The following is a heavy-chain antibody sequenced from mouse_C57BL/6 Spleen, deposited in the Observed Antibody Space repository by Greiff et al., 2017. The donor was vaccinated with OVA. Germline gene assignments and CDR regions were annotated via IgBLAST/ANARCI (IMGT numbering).Heavy chain of an antibody. Sequence: QVQLKQPGAELVKPGASVKLSCKASGYTFTSYWMQWVKQRPGQGLEWIGEIDPSDSYTNYNQKFKGKATLTVDTSSSTAYMQLSSLTSEDSAVYYCARRGNYYGSSWYFDVWGTGTTVTVSS. CDR1: GYTFTSYW. CDR3: ARRGNYYGSSWYFDV. D-gene: IGHD1-1*01. J-gene: IGHJ1*03. CDR2: IDPSDSYT. V-gene: IGHV1-50*01.